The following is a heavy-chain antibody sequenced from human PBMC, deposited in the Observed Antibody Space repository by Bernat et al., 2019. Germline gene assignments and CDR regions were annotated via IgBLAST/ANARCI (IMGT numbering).Heavy chain of an antibody. J-gene: IGHJ3*02. Sequence: QVQLVESGGGVVQPGRSLRLSCAASGFTFSSYAMHWVRQAPGKGLEWVAVISDDGSNKYYADSVKGRFTISRDNSKNTLYLKMNSLRAEDTAVYYCARDGAGAALLMGAFDIWGQGTMVTVSS. CDR3: ARDGAGAALLMGAFDI. CDR1: GFTFSSYA. CDR2: ISDDGSNK. V-gene: IGHV3-30*01. D-gene: IGHD6-19*01.